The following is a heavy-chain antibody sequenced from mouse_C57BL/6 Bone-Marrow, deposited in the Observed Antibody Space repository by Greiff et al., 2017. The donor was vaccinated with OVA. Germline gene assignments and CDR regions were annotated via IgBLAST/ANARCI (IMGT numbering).Heavy chain of an antibody. CDR1: GYTFTSYW. D-gene: IGHD2-3*01. CDR2: IDPSDSET. Sequence: VQLQQPGAELVRPGSSVKLSCKASGYTFTSYWMHWVKQRPIQGLEWIGNIDPSDSETHYNQKFKDKATLTVDKSSSTAYMQLSSLTSEDSAVYYCACYEVRGYYAMDYWGQGTSVTVSS. J-gene: IGHJ4*01. CDR3: ACYEVRGYYAMDY. V-gene: IGHV1-52*01.